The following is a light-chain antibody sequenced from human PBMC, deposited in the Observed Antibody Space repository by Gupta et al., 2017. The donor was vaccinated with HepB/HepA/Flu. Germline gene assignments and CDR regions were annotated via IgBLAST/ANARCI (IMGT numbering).Light chain of an antibody. CDR1: QSVRSN. CDR2: GAS. J-gene: IGKJ3*01. Sequence: EIVMTQSPATLSVSPGERATLSCRASQSVRSNLDWYKQKPGQAPRLLIYGASTRDTGITARFSGSGSGKEFTLTISSRQSEDFAVYYCQQYNNWPRLTFGHGTKVDIK. CDR3: QQYNNWPRLT. V-gene: IGKV3-15*01.